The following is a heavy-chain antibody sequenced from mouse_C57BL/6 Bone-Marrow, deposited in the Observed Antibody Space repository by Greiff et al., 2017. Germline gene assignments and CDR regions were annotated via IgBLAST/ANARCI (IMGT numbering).Heavy chain of an antibody. CDR1: GFTFSSYA. CDR3: TRGPPCGYYAMDY. V-gene: IGHV5-9-1*02. Sequence: DVKLVESGAGLVKPGGSLKLSCAASGFTFSSYAMSWVRQTPEKGLEWIAYISSGGDYIYYADTVKGRFTITRDNARNTLYLQMSSRTSEDTAMYYCTRGPPCGYYAMDYWGQGTSVTVSS. CDR2: ISSGGDYI. J-gene: IGHJ4*01.